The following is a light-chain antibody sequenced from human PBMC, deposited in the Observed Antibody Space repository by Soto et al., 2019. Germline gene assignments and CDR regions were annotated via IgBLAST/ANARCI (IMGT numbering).Light chain of an antibody. V-gene: IGKV1-12*01. CDR3: QQANSFPWT. CDR2: GAF. J-gene: IGKJ1*01. CDR1: QSISNW. Sequence: DIQMTQSPSSVSASVGDSVTISCRASQSISNWLAWYQQKPGRAPRLLIYGAFNLQSGVPSRFSGSGSGTDFTLTISSLQPEDFATYYCQQANSFPWTFGQGTLVEIK.